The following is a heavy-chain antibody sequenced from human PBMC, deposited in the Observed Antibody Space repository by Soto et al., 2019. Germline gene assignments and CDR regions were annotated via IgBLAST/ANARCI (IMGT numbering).Heavy chain of an antibody. V-gene: IGHV1-2*04. CDR3: ASGSHGSSSPGGDYYGMDV. Sequence: QVQLVQSGAEVKKPGASVKVSCKASGYTFTGYYMHWVRQAPGQGLEWMGWINPNSGGTNYAQKVQGWVTMTRDTSISTAYMALSRLSSDDTAVYYWASGSHGSSSPGGDYYGMDVWGQGTTVTVSS. J-gene: IGHJ6*02. D-gene: IGHD6-13*01. CDR1: GYTFTGYY. CDR2: INPNSGGT.